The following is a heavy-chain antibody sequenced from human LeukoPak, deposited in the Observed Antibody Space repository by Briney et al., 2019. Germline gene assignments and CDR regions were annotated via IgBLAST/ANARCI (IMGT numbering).Heavy chain of an antibody. J-gene: IGHJ4*02. CDR1: GNYW. CDR2: INSDGSWT. V-gene: IGHV3-74*01. Sequence: QSGGSLRLSCAASGNYWMHWVRQAPGKGLVWVSHINSDGSWTSYADSVKGRFTISRDNSKNTLYLQMNSLRAEDTAVYYCAKDPENCSGGSCYFDYWGQGTLVTVSS. D-gene: IGHD2-15*01. CDR3: AKDPENCSGGSCYFDY.